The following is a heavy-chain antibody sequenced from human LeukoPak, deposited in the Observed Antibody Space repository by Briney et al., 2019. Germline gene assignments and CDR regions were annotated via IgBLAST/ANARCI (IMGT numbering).Heavy chain of an antibody. V-gene: IGHV3-15*01. Sequence: GGSLRLSCAASRFTFTNAWMSWVRQAPGKGLEWVGRIRTKTDGGTTDYAAPVKGRFPISRDDSKNTLYLQMNSLKTEDTAVYHCTPDLPTVAGRGYFAYWGQGTLVTVSS. J-gene: IGHJ4*02. CDR1: RFTFTNAW. D-gene: IGHD6-19*01. CDR2: IRTKTDGGTT. CDR3: TPDLPTVAGRGYFAY.